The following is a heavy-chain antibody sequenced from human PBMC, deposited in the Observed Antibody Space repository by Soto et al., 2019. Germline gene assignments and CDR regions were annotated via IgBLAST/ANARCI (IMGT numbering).Heavy chain of an antibody. CDR3: AKGERYSSSWTDY. Sequence: GGSLRLSCAASGFTFSSYAMSWVRQAPGKGLEWVSAISGSGGSTYYADSVKGRFTISRNNSKNTLYLQMNSLRAEDTAVYYCAKGERYSSSWTDYWGQGTLVTVSS. D-gene: IGHD6-13*01. CDR1: GFTFSSYA. CDR2: ISGSGGST. J-gene: IGHJ4*02. V-gene: IGHV3-23*01.